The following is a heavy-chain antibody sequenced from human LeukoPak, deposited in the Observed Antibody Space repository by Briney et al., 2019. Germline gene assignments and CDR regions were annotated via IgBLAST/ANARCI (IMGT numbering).Heavy chain of an antibody. CDR1: GFTFSSYW. J-gene: IGHJ4*02. CDR2: IKKDGSEK. CDR3: ARHLSGVTGYTYGRGIDY. Sequence: PGGSLRLSCAASGFTFSSYWMSWVRQAPGKGLEWAANIKKDGSEKYYVDSVKGRFTISRDNAKTSLYLQMISLRAEDTAVYYCARHLSGVTGYTYGRGIDYWGQGTLVTVSS. V-gene: IGHV3-7*01. D-gene: IGHD5-18*01.